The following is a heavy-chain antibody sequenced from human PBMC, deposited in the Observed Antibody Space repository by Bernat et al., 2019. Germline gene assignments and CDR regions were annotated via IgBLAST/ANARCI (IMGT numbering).Heavy chain of an antibody. J-gene: IGHJ4*02. CDR3: ARGELAPDY. Sequence: QVQLVESGGGVVQPGRSLRLSCAASGFTFSSYGMHWVRQAPGKGLEWVAVIWYDGSNKYYADSVKGRFTISRENSKNTLYLQMNSLRAEDTAVYYCARGELAPDYWGQGTLVTVSS. CDR1: GFTFSSYG. V-gene: IGHV3-33*01. D-gene: IGHD1-26*01. CDR2: IWYDGSNK.